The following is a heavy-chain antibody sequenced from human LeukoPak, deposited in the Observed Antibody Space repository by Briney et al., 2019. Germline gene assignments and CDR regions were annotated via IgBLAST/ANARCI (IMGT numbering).Heavy chain of an antibody. D-gene: IGHD1-26*01. V-gene: IGHV3-7*01. Sequence: GGSLRLSCAASGFTFSSYWMSWVRQAPGKGLEWVANIKQDGSEKYYVDSVKGRFTISRDNAKNPLYLQMNSLRAEDTAVYYCARERLLNAFDIWGQGTMVTVSS. CDR1: GFTFSSYW. CDR3: ARERLLNAFDI. CDR2: IKQDGSEK. J-gene: IGHJ3*02.